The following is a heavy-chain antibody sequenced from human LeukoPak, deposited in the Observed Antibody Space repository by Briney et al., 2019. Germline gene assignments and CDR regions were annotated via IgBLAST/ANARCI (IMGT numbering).Heavy chain of an antibody. J-gene: IGHJ6*03. D-gene: IGHD4-17*01. V-gene: IGHV3-48*03. CDR1: GFTFSSYE. CDR3: ARENGEYNYYYYMDV. Sequence: HPGGSLRLSCAASGFTFSSYEMNWVRQAPGKGLEWVSYISSSGSTIYYADSVKGRFTISRDNAKNSLYLQMNSLRAEDTAVYYWARENGEYNYYYYMDVWGKGTTVTISS. CDR2: ISSSGSTI.